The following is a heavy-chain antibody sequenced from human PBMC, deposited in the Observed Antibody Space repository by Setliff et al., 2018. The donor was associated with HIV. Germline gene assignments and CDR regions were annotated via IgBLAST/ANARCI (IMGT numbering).Heavy chain of an antibody. Sequence: ASVKVSCKVSGYTLTELSMHWVRQAPGKGLEWMGGFDPEDGETIYAQKFQGRVTMTEDTSTDTAYMELSSLRSEDTAVYYCATDRILGYCSSTSCSNAFDIWGQGTMVT. V-gene: IGHV1-24*01. D-gene: IGHD2-2*01. CDR2: FDPEDGET. J-gene: IGHJ3*02. CDR1: GYTLTELS. CDR3: ATDRILGYCSSTSCSNAFDI.